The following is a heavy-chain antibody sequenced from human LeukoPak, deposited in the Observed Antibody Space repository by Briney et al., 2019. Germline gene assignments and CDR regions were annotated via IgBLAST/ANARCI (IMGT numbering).Heavy chain of an antibody. CDR1: GGTFSSYA. CDR3: TRGGPVAGTHKYFQH. CDR2: IIPIFGTA. V-gene: IGHV1-69*01. J-gene: IGHJ1*01. D-gene: IGHD6-19*01. Sequence: ASVKVSCKASGGTFSSYAISRVRQAPGQGLEWMGGIIPIFGTANYAQKFQGRVTITADESTSTAYMELSSLRSEDTAMYYCTRGGPVAGTHKYFQHWGQGTLVTVSS.